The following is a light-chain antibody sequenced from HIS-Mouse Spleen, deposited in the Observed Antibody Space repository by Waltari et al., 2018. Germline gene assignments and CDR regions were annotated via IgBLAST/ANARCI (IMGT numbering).Light chain of an antibody. CDR2: EVS. Sequence: QSALTQPRSVSGSPGQSVTISCPGISSDVGGYNYVSWYQQHPGKAPKLMIYEVSNRPSGVPDRFSGSKSGNTASLTISGLQAEDEADYYCCSYAGSYTLVFGGGTKLTVL. J-gene: IGLJ2*01. CDR1: SSDVGGYNY. V-gene: IGLV2-11*01. CDR3: CSYAGSYTLV.